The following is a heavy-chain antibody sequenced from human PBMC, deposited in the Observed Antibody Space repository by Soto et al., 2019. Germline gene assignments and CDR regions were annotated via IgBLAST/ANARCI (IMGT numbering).Heavy chain of an antibody. V-gene: IGHV3-74*03. CDR3: PNLPLEVVPS. CDR1: GCPFGKFC. CDR2: IGHDGTDI. J-gene: IGHJ5*02. Sequence: PAASLRLSCSGSGCPFGKFCIHWVRQATGTGLDWVSHIGHDGTDIVYADSVQGRFIISRDNARNTVYLQMNSLEAEDTAVYYFPNLPLEVVPSWGQGTQVTLSS. D-gene: IGHD2-15*01.